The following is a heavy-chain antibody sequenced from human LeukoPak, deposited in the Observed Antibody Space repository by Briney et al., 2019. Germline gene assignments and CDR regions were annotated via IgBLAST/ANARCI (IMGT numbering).Heavy chain of an antibody. CDR1: GFTFEDYA. CDR3: ATENY. D-gene: IGHD1-14*01. V-gene: IGHV3-9*01. CDR2: ISWNSDSI. Sequence: SGGSLRLSCAASGFTFEDYAMYWVRQPPGKGLEWVSGISWNSDSIDYVDSVKGRFTISRDNAKNSLYLQMNCLRNEDTAVYYCATENYWGQGTLVTVSS. J-gene: IGHJ4*02.